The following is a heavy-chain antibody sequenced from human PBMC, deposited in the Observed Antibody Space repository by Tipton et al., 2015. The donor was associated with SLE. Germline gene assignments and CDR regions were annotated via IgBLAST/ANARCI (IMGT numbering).Heavy chain of an antibody. V-gene: IGHV4-31*03. CDR1: GGSISSGGYY. CDR2: IHYSGST. J-gene: IGHJ4*02. Sequence: GLVKPSETLSLTCTVSGGSISSGGYYWSWIRQHPGKGLEWIGYIHYSGSTYFNPSLKRRVTISRDTSKNEFFLELSSVTAADTAVYYCARRYGTAGYFDYWGQGILVTVSS. CDR3: ARRYGTAGYFDY. D-gene: IGHD3-9*01.